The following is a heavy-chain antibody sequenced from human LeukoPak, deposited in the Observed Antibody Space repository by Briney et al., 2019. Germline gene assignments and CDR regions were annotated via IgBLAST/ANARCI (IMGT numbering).Heavy chain of an antibody. CDR2: IGGSSGYI. D-gene: IGHD2-2*01. Sequence: GGSLRLSCAASGFTFSNYYMSWVRQAPGKGLEWLSSIGGSSGYIYYADSVKGRFTISRDNAKNAVYLQMNSLRAEDTAVYYCAREGYCSATTCFYGMDIWGQGTTVTVSS. CDR1: GFTFSNYY. V-gene: IGHV3-21*01. CDR3: AREGYCSATTCFYGMDI. J-gene: IGHJ6*02.